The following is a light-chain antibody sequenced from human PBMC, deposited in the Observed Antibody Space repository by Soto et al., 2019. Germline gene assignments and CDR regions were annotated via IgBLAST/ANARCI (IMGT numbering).Light chain of an antibody. CDR1: QSLSRN. V-gene: IGKV3-15*01. CDR3: QHYNAWPPAFT. Sequence: EILMTQSPATLSVSPGERATLSCRASQSLSRNLAWYQQKPGQAPRHLIYGASTRASGIPARFSGSGSGTEFTLTISSLQSEDFALYSCQHYNAWPPAFTFGPGTKVDL. J-gene: IGKJ3*01. CDR2: GAS.